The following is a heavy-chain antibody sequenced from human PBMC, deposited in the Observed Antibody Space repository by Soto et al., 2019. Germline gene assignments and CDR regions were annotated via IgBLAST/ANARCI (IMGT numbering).Heavy chain of an antibody. CDR2: IYYSGST. J-gene: IGHJ4*02. CDR3: ARVGGVAARTFDY. CDR1: GGSINDFY. Sequence: PSETLSLTCTVSGGSINDFYWSWIRQPPGKGLEWIGCIYYSGSTDYNPSLKGRVTISVDTSKNQFSLKLRSVTAADTAVYYCARVGGVAARTFDYWGQGTLVTVSS. V-gene: IGHV4-59*01. D-gene: IGHD6-6*01.